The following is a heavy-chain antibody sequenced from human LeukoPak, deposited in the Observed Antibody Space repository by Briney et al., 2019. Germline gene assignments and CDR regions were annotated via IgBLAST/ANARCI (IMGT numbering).Heavy chain of an antibody. D-gene: IGHD5-18*01. CDR2: IPYDGRNE. Sequence: PGGSLRLSCAASGFTFGSCAMHWVRQAPGKGLEWVAVIPYDGRNEYYADSVKGRFTIPRDNSRNTLYLQMNSLRTEDTAVYYCARGFRQLWFFDYWGQGALVTVSS. CDR3: ARGFRQLWFFDY. J-gene: IGHJ4*02. V-gene: IGHV3-30*04. CDR1: GFTFGSCA.